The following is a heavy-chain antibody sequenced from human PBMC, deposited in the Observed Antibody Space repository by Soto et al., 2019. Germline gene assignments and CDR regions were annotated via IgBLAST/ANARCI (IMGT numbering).Heavy chain of an antibody. Sequence: SETLSLTCTVSGGSISSGGYYWSWIRQHPGKGLEWIGYIYYSGSIYYNPSLKSRVTISVDTSKNQFSLKLSSVTAADTAVYYCARDLRFRRFFAIDAWGQGTTVS. V-gene: IGHV4-31*03. CDR3: ARDLRFRRFFAIDA. D-gene: IGHD3-3*01. J-gene: IGHJ6*02. CDR1: GGSISSGGYY. CDR2: IYYSGSI.